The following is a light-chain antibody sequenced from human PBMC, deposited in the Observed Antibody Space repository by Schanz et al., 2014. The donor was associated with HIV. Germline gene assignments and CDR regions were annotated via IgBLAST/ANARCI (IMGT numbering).Light chain of an antibody. CDR1: QSISGR. Sequence: DIQMTQSPSTLSASVGDRVTITCRASQSISGRLAWHQQKPGKAPKYLIYKASSLQYGVPSRFTGSGSGTEITLTFSTLQPADFATYYCQQHNGPPYTFGQGTKVDIK. V-gene: IGKV1-5*03. J-gene: IGKJ2*01. CDR3: QQHNGPPYT. CDR2: KAS.